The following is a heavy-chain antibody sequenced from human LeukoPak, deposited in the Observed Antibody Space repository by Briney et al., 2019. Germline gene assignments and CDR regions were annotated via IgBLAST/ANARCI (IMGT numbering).Heavy chain of an antibody. V-gene: IGHV1-8*01. J-gene: IGHJ4*02. CDR1: GYTFISYD. CDR3: ARYCSGGSCSNFDY. CDR2: MNTNSGNT. D-gene: IGHD2-15*01. Sequence: VKVSCKASGYTFISYDINWVRQATGQGLEWMGWMNTNSGNTGYAQKFQGRVTMTRNTSISTAYMELSSLRAEDTAVYYCARYCSGGSCSNFDYWGQGTLVTVSS.